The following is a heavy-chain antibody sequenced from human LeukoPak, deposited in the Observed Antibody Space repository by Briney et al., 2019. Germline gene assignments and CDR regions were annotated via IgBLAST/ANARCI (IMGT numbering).Heavy chain of an antibody. D-gene: IGHD4-23*01. J-gene: IGHJ3*02. CDR1: GFTFSSYG. CDR2: IWDDGSKK. CDR3: AKDGAVDPGAFGI. V-gene: IGHV3-33*06. Sequence: GGSLRLSCAASGFTFSSYGMHWVGQAPGKGREGVAVIWDDGSKKYYADSVKGGFTISRDNSKNPLYLQMNSLRAEATAVYYCAKDGAVDPGAFGIWGQGTMVTVSS.